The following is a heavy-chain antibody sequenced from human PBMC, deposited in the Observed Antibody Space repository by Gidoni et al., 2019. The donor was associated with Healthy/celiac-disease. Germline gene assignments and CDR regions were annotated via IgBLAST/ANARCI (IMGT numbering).Heavy chain of an antibody. CDR3: AKDIYYDSRYFDY. J-gene: IGHJ4*02. CDR1: GFTFDDYA. CDR2: ISWNSGSI. V-gene: IGHV3-9*01. D-gene: IGHD3-22*01. Sequence: EVQLVESGGGLVQPGRSLRLSCSASGFTFDDYAMHWVRQAPGKGLEWVSGISWNSGSIGYADSVKGRFTISRDNAKNSLYLQMNSLRAEDTALYYCAKDIYYDSRYFDYWGQGTLVTVSS.